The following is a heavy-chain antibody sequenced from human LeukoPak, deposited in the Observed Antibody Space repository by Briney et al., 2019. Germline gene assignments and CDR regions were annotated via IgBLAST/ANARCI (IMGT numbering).Heavy chain of an antibody. CDR2: ISYDGSNK. J-gene: IGHJ4*02. D-gene: IGHD6-19*01. V-gene: IGHV3-30-3*01. Sequence: GGSLRLSCAASGFTFSSYAMHWVRQAPGKGLEWEAVISYDGSNKYYADSVKGRFTISRDNSKNTLYLQMNSLRAEDTAVYYCAASSGWSRNFDYWGQGTLVTVSS. CDR1: GFTFSSYA. CDR3: AASSGWSRNFDY.